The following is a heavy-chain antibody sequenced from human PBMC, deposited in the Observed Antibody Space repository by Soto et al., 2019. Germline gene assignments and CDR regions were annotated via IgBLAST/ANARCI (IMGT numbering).Heavy chain of an antibody. D-gene: IGHD7-27*01. Sequence: PGGSLRLSCVTSRFSFNTFAMSWVRQAPGKGLEWVSAINGGGENTYYADSVKGRFTISRDNSKNTLYLQMNSLRHEDTAVYFCARDHVAVGNFFDSWGQGSLVTVSS. J-gene: IGHJ4*02. CDR2: INGGGENT. CDR3: ARDHVAVGNFFDS. V-gene: IGHV3-23*01. CDR1: RFSFNTFA.